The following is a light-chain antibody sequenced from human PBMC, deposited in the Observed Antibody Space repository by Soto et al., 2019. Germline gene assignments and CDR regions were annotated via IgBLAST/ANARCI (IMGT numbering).Light chain of an antibody. J-gene: IGLJ2*01. V-gene: IGLV2-14*01. Sequence: QSALTQPASVSGSPGQSITISCTGTSSDVDGYNYVSWYQQHPGKAPKLMIYDVSNRPSGVSNRFSGSKSGHTASLTISGLQAEDEADYYCSSYTSSSTLGVFGGGTKVTVL. CDR3: SSYTSSSTLGV. CDR1: SSDVDGYNY. CDR2: DVS.